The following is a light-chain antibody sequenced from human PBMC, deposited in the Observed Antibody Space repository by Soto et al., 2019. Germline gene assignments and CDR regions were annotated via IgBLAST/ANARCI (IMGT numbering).Light chain of an antibody. Sequence: QSALTQPASVSGSPGQSITISCTGTSSDVGDYNYVSWYQQHPGKAPKLMIYEVSNRPSGVSNRFSGSKSGNTASLTISGLQAEDEADYYCTSYTSSGTPVFGGGTKVTVL. V-gene: IGLV2-14*01. CDR1: SSDVGDYNY. J-gene: IGLJ2*01. CDR2: EVS. CDR3: TSYTSSGTPV.